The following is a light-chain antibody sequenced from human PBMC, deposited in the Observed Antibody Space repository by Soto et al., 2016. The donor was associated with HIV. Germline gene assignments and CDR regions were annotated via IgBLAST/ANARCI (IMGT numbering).Light chain of an antibody. CDR1: NIGTKA. J-gene: IGLJ1*01. V-gene: IGLV3-21*02. CDR3: QVWDNISGHTYV. Sequence: ELTQPPSVSVASGETATITCGGDNIGTKAVHWYQQRPGQAPVLVLFDDSDRPSGIPERFSASKSQNTATLTIRRVEAGDEADFYCQVWDNISGHTYVFGTGTKVTVL. CDR2: DDS.